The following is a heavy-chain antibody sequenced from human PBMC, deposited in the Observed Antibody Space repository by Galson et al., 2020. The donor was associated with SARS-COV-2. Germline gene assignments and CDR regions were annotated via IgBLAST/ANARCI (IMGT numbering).Heavy chain of an antibody. J-gene: IGHJ4*02. CDR1: GFTFSSYG. CDR3: ARAPRYYYDSSGRLLFTNYFDY. D-gene: IGHD3-22*01. CDR2: IWYDGSNK. V-gene: IGHV3-33*01. Sequence: GESLKISCAASGFTFSSYGMHWVRQAPGKGLEWVAVIWYDGSNKYYADSVKGRFTISRDNSKNTLYLQMNSLRAEDTAVYYCARAPRYYYDSSGRLLFTNYFDYWGQGTLVTVSS.